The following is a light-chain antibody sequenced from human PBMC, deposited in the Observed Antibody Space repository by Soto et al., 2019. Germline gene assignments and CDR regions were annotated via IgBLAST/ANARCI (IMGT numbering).Light chain of an antibody. J-gene: IGKJ1*01. CDR3: QQYNSYPWT. CDR1: QTISNW. Sequence: DIQMTQSPSTLSAPVGDRVTITCRASQTISNWLAWYQQKPGKAPKFLIYTVSTLESGVPSRFSGAGSGTEFSLTISSLQPDDFATYYCQQYNSYPWTFGQGTKVEIK. CDR2: TVS. V-gene: IGKV1-5*03.